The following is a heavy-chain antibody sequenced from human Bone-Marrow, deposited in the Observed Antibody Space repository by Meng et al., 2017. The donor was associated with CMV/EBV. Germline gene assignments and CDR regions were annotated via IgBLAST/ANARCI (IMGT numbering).Heavy chain of an antibody. CDR2: ISESGASK. V-gene: IGHV3-23*01. D-gene: IGHD2-15*01. CDR1: GFTFRSYL. Sequence: GESLKISCEVSGFTFRSYLMSWVRQAPGKGLEWVAVISESGASKYYADSVKGRFFISRDNSRDTLYLQMKNLRADDTAAYYCAKDETVGATSPFDYWGQGTLVTVSS. CDR3: AKDETVGATSPFDY. J-gene: IGHJ4*02.